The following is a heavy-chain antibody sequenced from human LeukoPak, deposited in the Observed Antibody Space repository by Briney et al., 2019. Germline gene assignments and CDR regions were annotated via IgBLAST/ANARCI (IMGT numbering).Heavy chain of an antibody. J-gene: IGHJ4*02. D-gene: IGHD6-19*01. CDR2: INPRDGET. Sequence: PWASVKVSCKAFGYNFAGYYIHWVRQAPGQGLEWMGRINPRDGETSFAQKFQGRVTMTRNTSISTAYMELSSLRSEDTAVYYCARVRVQSSGPEDYWGQGTLVTVSS. CDR3: ARVRVQSSGPEDY. V-gene: IGHV1-2*06. CDR1: GYNFAGYY.